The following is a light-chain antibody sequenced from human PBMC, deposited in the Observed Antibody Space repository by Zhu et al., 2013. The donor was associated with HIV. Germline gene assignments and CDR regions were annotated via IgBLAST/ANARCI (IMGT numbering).Light chain of an antibody. Sequence: SSELTQDPAVSVALGQTVRITCQGDSLRSYYASWYQQKPGQAPVLVIYGQNNRPSGIPDRFSGSSSGNTASLTITGAQAEDEADFYCNSRDSSGNHWVFGGGTKLTVL. V-gene: IGLV3-19*01. J-gene: IGLJ3*02. CDR3: NSRDSSGNHWV. CDR2: GQN. CDR1: SLRSYY.